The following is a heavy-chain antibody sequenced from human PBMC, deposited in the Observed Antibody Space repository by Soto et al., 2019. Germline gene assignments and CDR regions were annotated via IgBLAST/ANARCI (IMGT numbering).Heavy chain of an antibody. CDR3: ARGLVSSGLPNDAFDI. Sequence: ASVKVSCKASGYTFTSYAMHWVRQAPGQRLEWMGWINAGNGNTKYSQKFQGRVTITRDTSASTAYMELSSLRSEDTAVYYCARGLVSSGLPNDAFDIWGQGTMVTV. D-gene: IGHD6-19*01. V-gene: IGHV1-3*01. CDR1: GYTFTSYA. CDR2: INAGNGNT. J-gene: IGHJ3*02.